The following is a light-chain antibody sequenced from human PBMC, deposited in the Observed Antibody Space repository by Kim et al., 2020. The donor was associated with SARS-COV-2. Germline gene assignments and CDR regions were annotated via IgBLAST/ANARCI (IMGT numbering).Light chain of an antibody. J-gene: IGKJ2*01. CDR3: QQYNGYPYT. CDR1: QVINNY. CDR2: GAS. V-gene: IGKV1-16*02. Sequence: SASVGDRVTITCRASQVINNYLAWFQQKPGKAPKSLIYGASTLHRGVPSKFSGSGFGTDFTLTISDRQPEDFASYYCQQYNGYPYTFGQGTKLEI.